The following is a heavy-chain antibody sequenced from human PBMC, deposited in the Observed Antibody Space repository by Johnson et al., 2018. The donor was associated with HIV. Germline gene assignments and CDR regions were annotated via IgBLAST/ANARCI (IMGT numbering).Heavy chain of an antibody. Sequence: QEKLVESGGGVVQPGGSLRLSCAASGFTFSSYGMHWVRQAPGKGLEWVAFIRYDGSNKYYADSVKGRLTISRDNSKNTLYLQMSSQRAEDTALYYCARERAVTTKGYDEDAFDIWGQGTMVTVSS. J-gene: IGHJ3*02. CDR2: IRYDGSNK. V-gene: IGHV3-30*02. CDR3: ARERAVTTKGYDEDAFDI. CDR1: GFTFSSYG. D-gene: IGHD4-17*01.